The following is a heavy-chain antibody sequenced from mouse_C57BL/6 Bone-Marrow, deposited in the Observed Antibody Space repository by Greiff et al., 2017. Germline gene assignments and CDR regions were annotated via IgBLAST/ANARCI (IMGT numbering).Heavy chain of an antibody. CDR2: IYPRSGNT. CDR1: GYTFTSYG. CDR3: TRGKVYGSSLYYAMDY. J-gene: IGHJ4*01. D-gene: IGHD1-1*01. V-gene: IGHV1-81*01. Sequence: QVQLQQSGAELARPGASVKLSCKASGYTFTSYGISWVKQRTGQGLEWIGEIYPRSGNTYYNEKFKGKATLTAVTSASTAYMELSSLTNEDSAVYYCTRGKVYGSSLYYAMDYWGQGTSVTVSS.